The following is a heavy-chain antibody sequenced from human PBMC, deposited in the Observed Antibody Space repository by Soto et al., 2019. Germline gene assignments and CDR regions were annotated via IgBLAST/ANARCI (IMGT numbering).Heavy chain of an antibody. CDR2: ISGYNGNT. Sequence: VQLVQSGAEVKKPGASVKVSCKASGYTFTSYDITWVRQAPGQGLEWMGWISGYNGNTNHAQKLQGRVTMTTDTSTSTAYMELRSLRSDDTAVYYCARALPSSGYSSGWYLAYWGQGTLVTVSS. CDR3: ARALPSSGYSSGWYLAY. D-gene: IGHD6-19*01. CDR1: GYTFTSYD. J-gene: IGHJ4*02. V-gene: IGHV1-18*01.